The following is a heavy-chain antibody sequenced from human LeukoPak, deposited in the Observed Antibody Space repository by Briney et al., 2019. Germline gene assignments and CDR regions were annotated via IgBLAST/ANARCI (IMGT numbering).Heavy chain of an antibody. J-gene: IGHJ3*02. CDR1: GGSISSGGYS. V-gene: IGHV4-30-2*01. CDR3: DRFDSRPFDI. D-gene: IGHD3-22*01. CDR2: IYHSGST. Sequence: PSQTLSLTCAVSGGSISSGGYSWSWIRQPPGKGLEWIGYIYHSGSTYYNPSLKSRVTISVDRSKNQFSLKLSSVTAADTAVYYCDRFDSRPFDICGQGTMVTVSS.